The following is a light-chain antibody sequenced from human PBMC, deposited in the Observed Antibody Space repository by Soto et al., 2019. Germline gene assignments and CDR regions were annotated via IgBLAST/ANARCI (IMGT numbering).Light chain of an antibody. CDR2: AAS. Sequence: IQMTQSPSSLSASAGDRVIITCWASHDVGHELSWYQQRPGNAPKLLIYAASTLDSGVPPRFSGSGSGTVFTLTISSLHPEDFATYFCLQDYILPRTFGQGTTVEI. V-gene: IGKV1-6*01. J-gene: IGKJ1*01. CDR1: HDVGHE. CDR3: LQDYILPRT.